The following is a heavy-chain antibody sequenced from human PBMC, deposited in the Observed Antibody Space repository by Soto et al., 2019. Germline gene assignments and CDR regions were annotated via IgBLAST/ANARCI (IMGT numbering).Heavy chain of an antibody. J-gene: IGHJ5*02. CDR2: IYHSGRT. CDR3: ARVPGP. CDR1: GGSISSGGDS. V-gene: IGHV4-30-2*01. Sequence: SETLSLTCGVSGGSISSGGDSWSWNRQPPGKGLEWIGYIYHSGRTYYNPSLKSRVTISVDRSKNQFSLKLSSVTAADTAVYYCARVPGPWGQGTLVTVSS.